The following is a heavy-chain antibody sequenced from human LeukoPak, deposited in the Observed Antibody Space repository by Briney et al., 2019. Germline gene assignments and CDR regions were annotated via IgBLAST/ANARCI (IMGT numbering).Heavy chain of an antibody. CDR1: GFTVSSNY. D-gene: IGHD6-19*01. J-gene: IGHJ3*02. CDR2: IYRGGTT. CDR3: ARTMIQLYDRGLYEGAFDI. Sequence: GGSLRLSCAISGFTVSSNYMSWVRQAPGKGLEWVSVIYRGGTTYYAGSVKDRFTVSRDISKNTLYLQMDSLRAEDTAVYYCARTMIQLYDRGLYEGAFDIWGQGTLVTVSS. V-gene: IGHV3-66*01.